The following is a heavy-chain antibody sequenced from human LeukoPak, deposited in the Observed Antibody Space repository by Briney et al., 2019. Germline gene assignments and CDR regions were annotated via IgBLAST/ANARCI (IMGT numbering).Heavy chain of an antibody. CDR3: ARVRFDPYDILTGYYSYYYYYGMDV. CDR2: ISAYNGNT. J-gene: IGHJ6*04. Sequence: ASVKVSCKASGCTFTSYGISWVRQAPGQGLEWMGWISAYNGNTNYAQKLQGRVTMTTDTSTSTAYMELRSLRSDDTAVYYCARVRFDPYDILTGYYSYYYYYGMDVWGKGTTVTVSS. D-gene: IGHD3-9*01. V-gene: IGHV1-18*04. CDR1: GCTFTSYG.